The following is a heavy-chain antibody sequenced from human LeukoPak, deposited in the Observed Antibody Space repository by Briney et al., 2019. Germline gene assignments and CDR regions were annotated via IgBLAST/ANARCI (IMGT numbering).Heavy chain of an antibody. V-gene: IGHV4-31*03. Sequence: PSETLSLTCTVSGVSISSGDYYWSWIRQHPGKGLEWIGYIYYSGSTYYNPSLKSRVTISVDTSKNQFSLKLSSVTAADTAVYYCARAPDTAGSNAFDIWGQGTMVTVSS. CDR2: IYYSGST. J-gene: IGHJ3*02. D-gene: IGHD5-18*01. CDR1: GVSISSGDYY. CDR3: ARAPDTAGSNAFDI.